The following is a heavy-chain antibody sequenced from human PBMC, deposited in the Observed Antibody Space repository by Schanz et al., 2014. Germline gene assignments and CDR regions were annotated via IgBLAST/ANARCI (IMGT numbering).Heavy chain of an antibody. CDR1: GFSFSSYA. CDR2: LSEGGGGT. Sequence: EVQLSESGGGLVQPGGSLRLSCATSGFSFSSYAINWVRQAPGKGLEWVSALSEGGGGTHYADSVRGRFTISSDSSKNTLYLQMSSLRADDTAVYYCAKAADWPVTRFDPWGQGTLVNVSA. CDR3: AKAADWPVTRFDP. J-gene: IGHJ5*02. V-gene: IGHV3-23*01. D-gene: IGHD3-9*01.